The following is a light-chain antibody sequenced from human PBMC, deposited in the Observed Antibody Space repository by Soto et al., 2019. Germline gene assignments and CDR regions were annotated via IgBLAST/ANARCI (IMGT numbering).Light chain of an antibody. V-gene: IGLV7-46*01. Sequence: QAVVTQEPSLTVSPGGTVTLTCGSNTGAVTSGHYPYWIQQKPGQAPRTLIYDTSKKHSWTSARFSGSLLGGKAALTLSGAQPEDEADYYCFLSYNGVLVVFGGGTKLTVL. CDR2: DTS. CDR1: TGAVTSGHY. J-gene: IGLJ2*01. CDR3: FLSYNGVLVV.